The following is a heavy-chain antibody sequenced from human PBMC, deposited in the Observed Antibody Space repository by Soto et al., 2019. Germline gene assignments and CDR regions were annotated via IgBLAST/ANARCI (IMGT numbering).Heavy chain of an antibody. CDR3: ARDNSAANGVLDH. D-gene: IGHD1-1*01. CDR2: INPSARSA. V-gene: IGHV1-46*04. J-gene: IGHJ4*02. Sequence: ASVKVSCKASGYTFTNYYLHWVRQAPGQGLEWVGMINPSARSASYAQKLRGRLTMDRDTSTTTVYMELSRLTFEDTAVYFCARDNSAANGVLDHWGQGTLVAVSS. CDR1: GYTFTNYY.